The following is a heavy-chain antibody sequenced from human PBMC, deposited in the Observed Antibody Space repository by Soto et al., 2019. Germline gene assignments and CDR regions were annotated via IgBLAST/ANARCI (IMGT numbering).Heavy chain of an antibody. CDR3: AKSLSASPTYFFDS. V-gene: IGHV3-23*01. J-gene: IGHJ4*02. CDR2: ISGSGTIT. CDR1: GFPFSSYA. Sequence: EVQLLVSGGGLVQPGGSLRLSCAASGFPFSSYAMTWVRQAPGKGLEWVSGISGSGTITYDADSVKGRFTISRDKSKNTLYLQMNSLRADDTAVYYCAKSLSASPTYFFDSWGQGTLVTVSS.